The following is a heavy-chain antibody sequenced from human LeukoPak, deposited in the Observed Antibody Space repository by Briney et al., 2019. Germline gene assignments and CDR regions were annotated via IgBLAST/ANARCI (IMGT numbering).Heavy chain of an antibody. V-gene: IGHV1-18*01. CDR1: GYTFTSYG. Sequence: ASVKVSCKASGYTFTSYGISWVRQAPGQGLEWMGWISAYNGNTNYAQKLQGRVTMTTDTSTSTAYMELRSLRSDDTAVYYCAKDDSGIAAAGTALWGQGTLVTVSS. J-gene: IGHJ4*02. D-gene: IGHD6-13*01. CDR2: ISAYNGNT. CDR3: AKDDSGIAAAGTAL.